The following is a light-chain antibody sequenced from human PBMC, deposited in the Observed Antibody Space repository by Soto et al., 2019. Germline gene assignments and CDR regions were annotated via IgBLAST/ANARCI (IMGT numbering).Light chain of an antibody. CDR2: GAS. CDR1: QSVTSN. J-gene: IGKJ1*01. CDR3: QMFNDWPRA. Sequence: EIVMTQSPVTLSVSPGERATLSCRASQSVTSNLAWYQQKPGQAPRLLIYGASTRATGIPARFSGSGSGTEFTLTISNLQSEDIAIYSCQMFNDWPRAFGQGTKV. V-gene: IGKV3-15*01.